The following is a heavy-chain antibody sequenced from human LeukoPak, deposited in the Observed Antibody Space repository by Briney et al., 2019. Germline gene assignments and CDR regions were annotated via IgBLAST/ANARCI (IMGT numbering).Heavy chain of an antibody. V-gene: IGHV3-9*01. D-gene: IGHD3-22*01. CDR3: AKDIAVVITTSFDY. J-gene: IGHJ4*02. Sequence: GRSLRLSCAASGFTFDDYAMHWVRHAPGKGLEWVSGISWNSGSIGYADSVKGRFTISRDNAKNSLYLQMNSLRAEDTALYYCAKDIAVVITTSFDYWGQGTLVTVSS. CDR1: GFTFDDYA. CDR2: ISWNSGSI.